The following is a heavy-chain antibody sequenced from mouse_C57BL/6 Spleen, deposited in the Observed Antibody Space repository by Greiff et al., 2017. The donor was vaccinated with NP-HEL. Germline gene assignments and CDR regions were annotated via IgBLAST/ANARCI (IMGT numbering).Heavy chain of an antibody. Sequence: EVHLVESGGDLVKPGGSLKLSCAASGFTFSSYGMSWVRQTPDKRLEWVATISSGGSYTYYPDSVKGRFTISRDNAKNTLYLQMSSLKSEDTAMYYCARSSGFFYFDYWGQGTTLTVSS. CDR1: GFTFSSYG. CDR2: ISSGGSYT. J-gene: IGHJ2*01. CDR3: ARSSGFFYFDY. V-gene: IGHV5-6*01. D-gene: IGHD6-1*01.